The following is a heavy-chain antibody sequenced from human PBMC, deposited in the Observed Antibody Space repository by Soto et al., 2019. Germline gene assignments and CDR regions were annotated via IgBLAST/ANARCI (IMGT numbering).Heavy chain of an antibody. D-gene: IGHD2-2*02. CDR2: IYYSGST. J-gene: IGHJ6*02. Sequence: SETLSLTCTVSGGSISSSSYYWGWIRQPPGEGLEWIGSIYYSGSTYYNPSLKSRVTISVDTSKNQFSLKLSSVTAADTAVYYCAHTGRYYYGMDVWGQGTTVTVSS. CDR3: AHTGRYYYGMDV. V-gene: IGHV4-39*01. CDR1: GGSISSSSYY.